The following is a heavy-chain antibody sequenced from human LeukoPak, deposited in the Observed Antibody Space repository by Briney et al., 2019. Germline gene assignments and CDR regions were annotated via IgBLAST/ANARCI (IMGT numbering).Heavy chain of an antibody. CDR3: AREDPQTTVPEGMDV. J-gene: IGHJ6*02. V-gene: IGHV4-59*01. CDR2: ISYSGTT. D-gene: IGHD4-17*01. CDR1: GGSISNYY. Sequence: SETLSLTFTVSGGSISNYYWSWIRQPPGRELEGMGYISYSGTTNYNPFLKSRVTMSVDTSKNQFSLKLSSVTAADTAVYYCAREDPQTTVPEGMDVWGQGTTVTVSS.